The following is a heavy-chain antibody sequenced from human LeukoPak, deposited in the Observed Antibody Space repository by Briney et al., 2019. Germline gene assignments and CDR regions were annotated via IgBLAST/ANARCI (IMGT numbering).Heavy chain of an antibody. J-gene: IGHJ4*02. CDR2: VSGSGGST. V-gene: IGHV3-23*01. D-gene: IGHD3-9*01. Sequence: GGSLRLSCAASGFTFSSYAMSWVRQAPGKGLEWVSAVSGSGGSTYYADSVMGRFTISRDNSKNTLYLQMNSLRAEDTAVYYCAKQVLTGGLIDYWGQGTLVTVSS. CDR3: AKQVLTGGLIDY. CDR1: GFTFSSYA.